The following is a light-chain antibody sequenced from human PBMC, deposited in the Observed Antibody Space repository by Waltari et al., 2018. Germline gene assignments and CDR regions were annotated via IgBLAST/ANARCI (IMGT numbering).Light chain of an antibody. CDR2: KAS. V-gene: IGKV1-5*03. Sequence: DIQMTQSPSTLSASVGDRVTITCRASQSISSWLAWYQQKPGKAPNLLIYKASSLESGGPSRFSGSGSGTEFTLTISSLQPDDFATYYCQQYNSYPWTFGQGTKVEIK. CDR1: QSISSW. J-gene: IGKJ1*01. CDR3: QQYNSYPWT.